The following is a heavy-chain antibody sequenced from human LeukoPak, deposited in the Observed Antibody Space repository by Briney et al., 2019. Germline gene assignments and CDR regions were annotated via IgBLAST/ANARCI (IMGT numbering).Heavy chain of an antibody. CDR1: GYTFTTYA. Sequence: ASVKVSCKASGYTFTTYAMNWVRQAPGQGLEWMGWINTNTGNPAYAQGFTGRFVFSLDTSVSTAYLQISSLKAEDTAVYYCARVYQPLGGLSFPDSWGQGTPVTVSS. V-gene: IGHV7-4-1*02. CDR2: INTNTGNP. J-gene: IGHJ5*01. D-gene: IGHD3-16*02. CDR3: ARVYQPLGGLSFPDS.